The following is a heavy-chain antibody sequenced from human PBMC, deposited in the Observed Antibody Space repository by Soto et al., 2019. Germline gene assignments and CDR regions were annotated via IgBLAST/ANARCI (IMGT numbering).Heavy chain of an antibody. CDR1: GFTLSSYS. D-gene: IGHD3-10*01. CDR3: ARGLPGAYYYYMDV. Sequence: GGSMRLSCAASGFTLSSYSVNWVRQDPGKGLEWVSSISSSSSYIYYADSVKGRFTISRDNAKNSLYLQMNSLRAEDTAVYYCARGLPGAYYYYMDVWGKGTTVTVSS. CDR2: ISSSSSYI. V-gene: IGHV3-21*01. J-gene: IGHJ6*03.